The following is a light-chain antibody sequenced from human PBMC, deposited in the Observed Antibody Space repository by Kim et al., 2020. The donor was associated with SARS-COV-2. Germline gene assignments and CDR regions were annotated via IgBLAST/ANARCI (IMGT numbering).Light chain of an antibody. CDR2: NDS. J-gene: IGLJ3*02. Sequence: APGKTARITCGGNNIGSKSVHWYQQKPGQAPVLVIYNDSDRPSGIPERFSGSNSGNTATLTISRVEAGNEADYYCQLWDSSSGHWVFGGGTQLTVL. CDR1: NIGSKS. CDR3: QLWDSSSGHWV. V-gene: IGLV3-21*04.